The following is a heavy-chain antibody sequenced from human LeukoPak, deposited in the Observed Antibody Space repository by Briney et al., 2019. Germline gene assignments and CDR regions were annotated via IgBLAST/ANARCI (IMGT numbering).Heavy chain of an antibody. CDR1: GGTFSSYA. CDR2: IIPIFGTA. D-gene: IGHD2-2*01. CDR3: ARDQKLGYCSSNSCLGFDP. J-gene: IGHJ5*02. Sequence: ASVKVSCKASGGTFSSYAISWVRQAPGQGLEWMGGIIPIFGTANYAQKFQGRVTITTDESTSTAYMELSSLRSEDTAVYYCARDQKLGYCSSNSCLGFDPWGQGTLVTVSS. V-gene: IGHV1-69*05.